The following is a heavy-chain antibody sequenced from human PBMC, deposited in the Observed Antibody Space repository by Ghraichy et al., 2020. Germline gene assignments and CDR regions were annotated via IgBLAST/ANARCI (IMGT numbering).Heavy chain of an antibody. J-gene: IGHJ4*02. D-gene: IGHD6-13*01. Sequence: SGPTLVKPTQTLTLTCTFSGFSLSTSGVGVGWIRQPPGKALEWLALIYWNDDKRYSPSLKSRLTITKDTSKNQVVLTMTNMAPVDTATYYCEHRTTATGYSSTWYHYFDSWGQGTRVTVSS. CDR3: EHRTTATGYSSTWYHYFDS. CDR2: IYWNDDK. CDR1: GFSLSTSGVG. V-gene: IGHV2-5*01.